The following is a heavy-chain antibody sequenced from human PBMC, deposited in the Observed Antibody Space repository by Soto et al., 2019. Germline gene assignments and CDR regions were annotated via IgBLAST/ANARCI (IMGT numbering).Heavy chain of an antibody. CDR3: ARGSRRLWFGESRLSGPEEFDY. Sequence: QVQLQQWGAGLLKPSETLSLTCAVYGGSFSGYYWSWIRQPPGKGLEWIGEINHSGSTNYNPSLKSRVTISVDTSKNQFSLKLSSVTAADTAVYYCARGSRRLWFGESRLSGPEEFDYWGQGTLVTVSS. J-gene: IGHJ4*02. CDR2: INHSGST. V-gene: IGHV4-34*01. CDR1: GGSFSGYY. D-gene: IGHD3-10*01.